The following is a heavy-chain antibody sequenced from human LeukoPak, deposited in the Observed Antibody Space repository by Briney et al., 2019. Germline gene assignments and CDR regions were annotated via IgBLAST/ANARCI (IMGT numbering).Heavy chain of an antibody. J-gene: IGHJ2*01. CDR2: VSYDGIHK. V-gene: IGHV3-30*03. D-gene: IGHD5-24*01. Sequence: PGGSLRLSCAASGFTFRTFGMHWVRQAPGEGLEWVAAVSYDGIHKYYADSVKGRFTISRDNAKKSLYLEMNSLRAEDTAVYYCARDAAAAKLSARRDGYTFAWYFDLWGRGTLVTVSS. CDR1: GFTFRTFG. CDR3: ARDAAAAKLSARRDGYTFAWYFDL.